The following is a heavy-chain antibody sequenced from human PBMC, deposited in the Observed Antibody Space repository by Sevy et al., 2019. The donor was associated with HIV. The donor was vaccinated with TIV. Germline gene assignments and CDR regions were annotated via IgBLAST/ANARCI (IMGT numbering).Heavy chain of an antibody. CDR1: GGSFSGYY. Sequence: SETLSLTCAVYGGSFSGYYWSWIRQPPGKGLEWIGEINHSGSTNYTPSLKSLVTISVDTSKNQFSLKLSSVTAADTAVYYCAIGLRDTQPKRYCSGGSCYSLLYFDYWGQGTLVTVSS. D-gene: IGHD2-15*01. CDR3: AIGLRDTQPKRYCSGGSCYSLLYFDY. V-gene: IGHV4-34*01. J-gene: IGHJ4*02. CDR2: INHSGST.